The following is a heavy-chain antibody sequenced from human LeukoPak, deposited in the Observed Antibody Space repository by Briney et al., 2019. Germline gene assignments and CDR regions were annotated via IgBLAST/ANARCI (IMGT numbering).Heavy chain of an antibody. J-gene: IGHJ4*02. D-gene: IGHD5-12*01. CDR2: IYHSGST. Sequence: SETLSLTCTVSAYSISSGYYWGWIRQPPGKGLEWVGSIYHSGSTYYNPSLKSRVTISVDTSKNQFSLKLSSVTAADTAVYYCARAARYSGYSTDYWGQGTLVTVSS. V-gene: IGHV4-38-2*02. CDR1: AYSISSGYY. CDR3: ARAARYSGYSTDY.